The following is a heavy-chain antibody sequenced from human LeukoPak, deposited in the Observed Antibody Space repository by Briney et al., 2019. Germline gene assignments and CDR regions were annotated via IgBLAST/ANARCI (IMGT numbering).Heavy chain of an antibody. CDR2: ISAGSNYI. V-gene: IGHV3-11*06. Sequence: SGGSLRLSCAASGFTFSDYYINWIRQAPGKGLEWVSSISAGSNYIYYGDSVKGRFTISRDNAKNSLYLQMSSLRAEDTAVYYCAGDASTRCYLCDVDHWGQGTLVTVSS. D-gene: IGHD2-2*01. CDR1: GFTFSDYY. CDR3: AGDASTRCYLCDVDH. J-gene: IGHJ4*02.